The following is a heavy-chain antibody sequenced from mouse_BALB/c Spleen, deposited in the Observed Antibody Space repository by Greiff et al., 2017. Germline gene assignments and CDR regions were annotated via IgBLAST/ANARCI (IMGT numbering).Heavy chain of an antibody. V-gene: IGHV5-6-5*01. Sequence: EVQLVESGGGLVKPGGSLKLSCAASGFTFSSYAMSWVRQTPEKRLEWVASISSGGSTYYPDSGKGRFTISRDNARNILYLQMSSLRSEDTSLDYCAREATVGPYAMDYWGQGTAVTVSS. J-gene: IGHJ4*01. CDR1: GFTFSSYA. CDR3: AREATVGPYAMDY. CDR2: ISSGGST. D-gene: IGHD1-1*01.